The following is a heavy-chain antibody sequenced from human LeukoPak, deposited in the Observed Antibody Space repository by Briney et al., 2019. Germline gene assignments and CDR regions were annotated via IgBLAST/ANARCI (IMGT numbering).Heavy chain of an antibody. Sequence: ASETLSLTCTVSGGSISSSSYYWGWIRQPPGKGLEWIGSIYYSGSTYYNPSLKSRVTTSVDTSKNQFSLKLSSVTAADTAVYYCAREYYYDSSGYWDDAFDIWGQGTMVTVSS. J-gene: IGHJ3*02. D-gene: IGHD3-22*01. V-gene: IGHV4-39*02. CDR1: GGSISSSSYY. CDR2: IYYSGST. CDR3: AREYYYDSSGYWDDAFDI.